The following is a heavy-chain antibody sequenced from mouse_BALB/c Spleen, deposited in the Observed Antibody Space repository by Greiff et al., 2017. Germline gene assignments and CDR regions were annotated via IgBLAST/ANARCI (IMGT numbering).Heavy chain of an antibody. Sequence: VNVVESGPGLVAPSQSLSITCTVSGFSLTSYGVHWVRQPPGKGLEWLGVIWAGGSTNYNSALMSRLSISKDNSKSQVFLKMNSLQTDDTAMYYCARDGDYYGAWFAYWGQGTLVTVSA. J-gene: IGHJ3*01. V-gene: IGHV2-9*02. D-gene: IGHD1-1*01. CDR3: ARDGDYYGAWFAY. CDR1: GFSLTSYG. CDR2: IWAGGST.